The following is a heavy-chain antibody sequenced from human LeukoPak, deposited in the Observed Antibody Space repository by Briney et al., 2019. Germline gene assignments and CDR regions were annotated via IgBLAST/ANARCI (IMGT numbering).Heavy chain of an antibody. D-gene: IGHD3-10*01. V-gene: IGHV3-23*01. CDR1: GFTFSYYA. CDR3: AKAFNYGSGYNYKTFDS. CDR2: ITGTDGST. J-gene: IGHJ4*02. Sequence: GGSLRLSCAASGFTFSYYAMSWVRQAPGEGLEWVSGITGTDGSTYYADSVKGRFTISRDNSKSALYLQMNSLRAEDTALYYCAKAFNYGSGYNYKTFDSWGQGTLVTVSS.